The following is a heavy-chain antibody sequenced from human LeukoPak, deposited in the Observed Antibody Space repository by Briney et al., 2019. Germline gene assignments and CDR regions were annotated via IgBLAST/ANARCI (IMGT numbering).Heavy chain of an antibody. CDR3: ARDPTPYSNWFDP. J-gene: IGHJ5*02. CDR2: INPNSGGT. Sequence: GASVKVSCEASGYTFTGYYMHWVRQAPGQGLEWMGWINPNSGGTNYAQKFQGRVTMTRDTSISTAYMELSRLRSDDTAVYYCARDPTPYSNWFDPWGQGTLVPVPS. CDR1: GYTFTGYY. V-gene: IGHV1-2*02. D-gene: IGHD4-11*01.